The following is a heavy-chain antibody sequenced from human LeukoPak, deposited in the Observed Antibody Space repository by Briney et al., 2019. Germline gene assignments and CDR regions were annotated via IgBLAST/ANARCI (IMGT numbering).Heavy chain of an antibody. CDR3: AKGPKNYDILTGANWFDP. Sequence: GGSLRLSCAASGFTFSSYAMSWVRQAPGKGLEWVSGISWNSGSIGYADSVKGRFTISRDNAKNSLYLQMNSLRAEDTALYYCAKGPKNYDILTGANWFDPWGQGTLVTVSS. CDR2: ISWNSGSI. D-gene: IGHD3-9*01. V-gene: IGHV3-9*01. CDR1: GFTFSSYA. J-gene: IGHJ5*02.